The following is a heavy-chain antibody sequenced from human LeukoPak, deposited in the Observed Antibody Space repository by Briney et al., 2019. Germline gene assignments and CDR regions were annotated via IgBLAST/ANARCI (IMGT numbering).Heavy chain of an antibody. CDR1: GFTFSNAW. CDR2: XXSKTDGGTT. CDR3: TTDWVRGAFYYYGMDV. D-gene: IGHD3-10*01. J-gene: IGHJ6*04. V-gene: IGHV3-15*01. Sequence: GGSLRLSCAASGFTFSNAWMSWVRQAPGKGLEXXXXXXSKTDGGTTEYAAPVKGRFPISRDDSKNTRYLQVNGLKTEDTAVYYCTTDWVRGAFYYYGMDVWGKGTTVTVSS.